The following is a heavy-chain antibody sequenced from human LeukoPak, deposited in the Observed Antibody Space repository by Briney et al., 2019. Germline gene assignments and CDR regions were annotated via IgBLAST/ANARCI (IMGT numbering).Heavy chain of an antibody. CDR1: GFTFYDYA. Sequence: GGSLRLSCAASGFTFYDYAMDWVRQAPGKGLEWVSVISWDSGSIAYAYSGKGRFTISRDNAKNSLYLQMNSLRAEDTALYYCAKGAALGIVRGVSIDWGQGTLVTVSS. V-gene: IGHV3-9*01. D-gene: IGHD3-10*01. CDR3: AKGAALGIVRGVSID. CDR2: ISWDSGSI. J-gene: IGHJ4*02.